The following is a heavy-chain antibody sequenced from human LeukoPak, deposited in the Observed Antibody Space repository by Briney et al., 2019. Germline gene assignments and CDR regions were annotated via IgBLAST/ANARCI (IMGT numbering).Heavy chain of an antibody. D-gene: IGHD3-16*02. Sequence: PSETLSLTCAVYGGSFSGYYWSWIRQPPGKGLEWIGEINHSGSTNYNPSLKSRVTISVDTSKNQSSLKLSSVTAADTAVYYCARERDDYVWGSYLFDYWGQGTLVTVSS. CDR2: INHSGST. CDR1: GGSFSGYY. CDR3: ARERDDYVWGSYLFDY. V-gene: IGHV4-34*01. J-gene: IGHJ4*02.